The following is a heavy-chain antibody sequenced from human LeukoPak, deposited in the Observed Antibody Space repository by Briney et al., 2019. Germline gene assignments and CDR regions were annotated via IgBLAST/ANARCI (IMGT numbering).Heavy chain of an antibody. V-gene: IGHV4-34*01. D-gene: IGHD3-22*01. J-gene: IGHJ4*02. CDR3: ARHGSRRYYYDSSGYLDY. CDR2: INHSGST. CDR1: AGSLSGYY. Sequence: PSETLSLTCGVYAGSLSGYYWSWIRQPPGKGLEWIGEINHSGSTNYNPSLKSRVTISVDTSKNQFSLKLSSVTAADTAVYYCARHGSRRYYYDSSGYLDYWGQGTLVTVSS.